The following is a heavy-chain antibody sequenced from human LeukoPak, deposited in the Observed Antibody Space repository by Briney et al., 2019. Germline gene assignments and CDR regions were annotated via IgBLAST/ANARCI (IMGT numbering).Heavy chain of an antibody. V-gene: IGHV1-69*13. CDR1: GGTFSSYA. J-gene: IGHJ4*02. CDR3: ARGRSYYGSHGGYVAY. Sequence: SVKVSCKASGGTFSSYAISWVRQAPGQGLEWMGGIIPIFGTANYAQKFQGRVTITADESTSTAYMELNSVTAADTAVYYCARGRSYYGSHGGYVAYWGQGTLVTVSS. D-gene: IGHD3-16*01. CDR2: IIPIFGTA.